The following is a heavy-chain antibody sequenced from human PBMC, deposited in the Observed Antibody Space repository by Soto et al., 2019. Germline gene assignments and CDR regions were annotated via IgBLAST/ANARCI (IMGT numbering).Heavy chain of an antibody. CDR3: AREMGDFPGYYYGMDV. V-gene: IGHV3-21*01. Sequence: GGSLRLSCAASGFTFSSYSMNWVRQAPGKGLEWVSSISSSSSYIYYADSVKGRFTISRDNAKNSLYLQMNSLRAEDTAVYYCAREMGDFPGYYYGMDVWGQGTTVTVSS. J-gene: IGHJ6*02. CDR1: GFTFSSYS. D-gene: IGHD2-21*02. CDR2: ISSSSSYI.